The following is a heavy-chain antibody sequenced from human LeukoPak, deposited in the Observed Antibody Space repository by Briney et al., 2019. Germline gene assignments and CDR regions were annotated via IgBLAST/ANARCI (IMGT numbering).Heavy chain of an antibody. CDR3: ARVAWEYQLLSGGAFDI. V-gene: IGHV3-21*01. D-gene: IGHD2-2*01. J-gene: IGHJ3*02. CDR2: ISSSSSYI. CDR1: GFTFSSYS. Sequence: PGGSLRLSCAASGFTFSSYSMNWVRQAPGKGLEWVSSISSSSSYIYYADSVKGRFTISRDNSKNTLYLQMNSLRAEDSAVYYCARVAWEYQLLSGGAFDIWGQGTMVTVSS.